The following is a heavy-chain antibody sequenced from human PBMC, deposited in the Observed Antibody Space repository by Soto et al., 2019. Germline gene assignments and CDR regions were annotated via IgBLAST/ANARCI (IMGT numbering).Heavy chain of an antibody. Sequence: QVQLQESGPGLVKPSQTLSLTCTVSGGSISSGGYYWSWTRQHPGKGLEWIGYIYYSGSTYYNPSLKSRVTISVDTSKNQFSLKLSAVTAADPAVYYCARYDNSGSHGFDIWGQGTMVTVSS. CDR2: IYYSGST. CDR1: GGSISSGGYY. D-gene: IGHD3-22*01. CDR3: ARYDNSGSHGFDI. V-gene: IGHV4-31*03. J-gene: IGHJ3*02.